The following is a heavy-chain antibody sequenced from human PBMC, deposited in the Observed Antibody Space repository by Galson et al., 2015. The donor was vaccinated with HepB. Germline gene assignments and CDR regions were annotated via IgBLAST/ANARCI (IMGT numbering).Heavy chain of an antibody. CDR3: AREAPGYCSGGSCSRNGGGSGWFDP. CDR1: GGTFSSYA. D-gene: IGHD2-15*01. Sequence: SVKVSCKASGGTFSSYAISWVRQAPGQGLEWMGGIIPIFGTANYAQKFQGRVTITADESTSTAYMELSSLRSEDTAVYYCAREAPGYCSGGSCSRNGGGSGWFDPWGQGTLVTVSS. CDR2: IIPIFGTA. J-gene: IGHJ5*02. V-gene: IGHV1-69*13.